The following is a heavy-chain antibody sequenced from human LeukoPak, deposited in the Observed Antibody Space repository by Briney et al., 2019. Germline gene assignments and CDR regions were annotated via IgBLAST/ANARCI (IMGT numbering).Heavy chain of an antibody. V-gene: IGHV1-2*02. CDR3: ARHLYGDYDPPYYYYYMDV. CDR2: INPNSGGT. CDR1: GYTFTGYY. D-gene: IGHD4-17*01. J-gene: IGHJ6*03. Sequence: ASVKVSCKASGYTFTGYYMHWVRQAPGQGLEWMGWINPNSGGTNYAQKFQGRVTMTRDTSISTAYMELSRLRSDDTAVYYCARHLYGDYDPPYYYYYMDVWGKGTTVTVSS.